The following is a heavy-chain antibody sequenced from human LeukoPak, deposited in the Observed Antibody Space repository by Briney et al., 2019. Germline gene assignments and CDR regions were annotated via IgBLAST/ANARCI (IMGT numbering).Heavy chain of an antibody. Sequence: SSETLSLTCTVSAGSISSTSHSWGWIRQPPGKGLEWIGSFFYGGRTYYNPSLMSRVTISVDTSKNQFSLWLTSVTAADTAVYYCATRAQLERPFDTWGQGTLVTVST. V-gene: IGHV4-39*01. J-gene: IGHJ5*02. CDR1: AGSISSTSHS. D-gene: IGHD1-1*01. CDR3: ATRAQLERPFDT. CDR2: FFYGGRT.